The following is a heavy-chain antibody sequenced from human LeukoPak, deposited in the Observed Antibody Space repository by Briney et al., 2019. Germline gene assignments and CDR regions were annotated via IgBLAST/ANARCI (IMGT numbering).Heavy chain of an antibody. Sequence: SEALSLTCTVSGGSISGGSYYWVWLRQPPGMGREWVRTIYYSGTTYYNPSLKRRVTISVYTSKNQFSLRLSSVTAADPAVYYCAREVDAAAAYNWFDPWGQGTLVTVSS. D-gene: IGHD2-2*01. J-gene: IGHJ5*02. CDR3: AREVDAAAAYNWFDP. CDR2: IYYSGTT. V-gene: IGHV4-39*07. CDR1: GGSISGGSYY.